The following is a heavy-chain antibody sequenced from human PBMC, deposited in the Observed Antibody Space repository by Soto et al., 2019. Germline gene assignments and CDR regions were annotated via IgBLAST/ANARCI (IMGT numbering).Heavy chain of an antibody. Sequence: EVQLVESRGGLTQPGGSLRLSCAVSGFTVSSNHVTWVRQATGKGLQWVSAIYNDGTTYYADSVKGRFTISRDNSKNTVFLQMNSLRAEDTAVYYCAGYGGNSVWGQGTLVTVSS. CDR3: AGYGGNSV. V-gene: IGHV3-53*01. J-gene: IGHJ4*02. CDR2: IYNDGTT. CDR1: GFTVSSNH. D-gene: IGHD4-17*01.